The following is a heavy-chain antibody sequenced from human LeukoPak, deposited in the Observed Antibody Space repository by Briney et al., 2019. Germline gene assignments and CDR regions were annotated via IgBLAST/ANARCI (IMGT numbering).Heavy chain of an antibody. CDR2: MHYSGST. J-gene: IGHJ1*01. CDR1: GGSISSGNFY. CDR3: ASLQWLASFQH. V-gene: IGHV4-31*03. Sequence: NTSQTLSLTCTVSGGSISSGNFYWSWIRQHPGEGLEWIAYMHYSGSTNYNPSLKSRVAMSVDTSENQFSLKLSSVTAADTAVYYCASLQWLASFQHWGQGTLVTVSS. D-gene: IGHD6-19*01.